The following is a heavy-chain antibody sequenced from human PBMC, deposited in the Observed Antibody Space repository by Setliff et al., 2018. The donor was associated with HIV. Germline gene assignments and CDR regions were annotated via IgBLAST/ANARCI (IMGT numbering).Heavy chain of an antibody. CDR3: VRGPQLTTTPYFYYYYMDV. CDR1: SGSFSGYS. Sequence: SETLSLTCADYSGSFSGYSWTWIRQSPGKGLEWIGDINHSGSTNYNPSLKSRVTISVDTSTRQFSLKLRSVTAADTAIYYCVRGPQLTTTPYFYYYYMDVWGEGTTVTVSS. V-gene: IGHV4-34*01. J-gene: IGHJ6*03. D-gene: IGHD1-1*01. CDR2: INHSGST.